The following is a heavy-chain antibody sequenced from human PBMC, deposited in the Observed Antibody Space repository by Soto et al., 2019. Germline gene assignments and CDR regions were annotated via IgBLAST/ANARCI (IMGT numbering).Heavy chain of an antibody. CDR2: ISSSSAYI. V-gene: IGHV3-21*01. Sequence: EVHLVESGGGVVKPGGSLRLSCAGSGFTFSSSTMSWVRQAPGKGLELVSSISSSSAYIYNADSLKGRFTISRDNAKNSLYLQMNSLRAEDTAVYFCARDLGEMFAVWGQGTLVTVSS. D-gene: IGHD3-10*01. J-gene: IGHJ4*02. CDR1: GFTFSSST. CDR3: ARDLGEMFAV.